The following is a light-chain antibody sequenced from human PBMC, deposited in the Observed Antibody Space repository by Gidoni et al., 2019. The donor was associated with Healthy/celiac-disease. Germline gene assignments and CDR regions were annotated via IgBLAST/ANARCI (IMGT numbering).Light chain of an antibody. V-gene: IGKV3-11*01. CDR2: DAS. J-gene: IGKJ3*01. CDR1: QSVSSY. Sequence: EIVWTQSPATLSLSPGERATLSCRASQSVSSYLAWYQQKPGQAPRLLIYDASNRATGIPARFSGSGSGTDFTLTISSLEPEDFAVYYCQQLSNWPPFTFGPGTKVDIK. CDR3: QQLSNWPPFT.